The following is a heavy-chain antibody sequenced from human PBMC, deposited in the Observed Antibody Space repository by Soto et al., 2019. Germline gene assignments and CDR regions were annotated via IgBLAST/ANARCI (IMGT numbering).Heavy chain of an antibody. CDR1: GGSISRDY. CDR2: IYYSGST. CDR3: ARGVLRYDFWSGYPSDSYYYGMDV. J-gene: IGHJ6*02. D-gene: IGHD3-3*01. Sequence: PSETLSLTCTVSGGSISRDYWSWIRQPPGKGLEWIGYIYYSGSTNYNPSLKSRVTISVDTSKNQFSLKLSSVTAADTAVYYCARGVLRYDFWSGYPSDSYYYGMDVWDRGPTFALSS. V-gene: IGHV4-59*01.